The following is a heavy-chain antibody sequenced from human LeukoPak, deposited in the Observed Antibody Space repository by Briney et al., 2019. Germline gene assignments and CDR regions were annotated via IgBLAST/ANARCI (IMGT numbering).Heavy chain of an antibody. J-gene: IGHJ6*03. CDR2: IYSGGST. CDR3: ARGRDGHGGYYSYMDV. Sequence: PGGSLRLSCAASGFTVSNYYMSWVRQAPGKGLEWVSVIYSGGSTYYADSVKGRFTISRDDAKNSVYLQMNSLRAEDTAVYYCARGRDGHGGYYSYMDVWGIGTTVTVSS. V-gene: IGHV3-66*01. CDR1: GFTVSNYY. D-gene: IGHD5-24*01.